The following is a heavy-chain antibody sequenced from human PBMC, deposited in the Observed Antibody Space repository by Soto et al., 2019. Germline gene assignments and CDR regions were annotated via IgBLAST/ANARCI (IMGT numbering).Heavy chain of an antibody. CDR2: ILYDGSDK. J-gene: IGHJ6*02. V-gene: IGHV3-30*18. D-gene: IGHD3-10*01. CDR3: AKDRIGMIRGVMNYYGMDD. CDR1: GFTFSNYG. Sequence: QVQLVESGGGVVQPGRSLRLSCAASGFTFSNYGMHWVRQAPGKGLEWVAFILYDGSDKYFADSVKGRFTISRDNSKNRQDLQKNSLRAEDTAVYYYAKDRIGMIRGVMNYYGMDDWGQGTTVTVSS.